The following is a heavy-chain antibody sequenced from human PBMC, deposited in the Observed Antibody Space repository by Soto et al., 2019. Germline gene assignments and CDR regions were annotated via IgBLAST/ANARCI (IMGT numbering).Heavy chain of an antibody. V-gene: IGHV1-69*13. CDR2: IIPIFGTA. D-gene: IGHD6-13*01. CDR3: ASSIAAAGTFDY. Sequence: ASVKVSCTASGGTFSSYAISWVRQAPGQGLEWMGGIIPIFGTANYAQKFQGRVTITADESTSTAYMELSSLRSEDTAVYYCASSIAAAGTFDYWGQGTLVTVSS. CDR1: GGTFSSYA. J-gene: IGHJ4*02.